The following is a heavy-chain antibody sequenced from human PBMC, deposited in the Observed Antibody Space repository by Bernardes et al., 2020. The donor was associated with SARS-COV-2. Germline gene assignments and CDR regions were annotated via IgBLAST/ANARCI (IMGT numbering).Heavy chain of an antibody. Sequence: SETLSLTCTVSGGSVSSGSYYWSWIRQPPGKGLEWIGYIYYSGSTNYNPSLKSRVTISVDTSKNQFSLKLSSVTAADTAVYYCASEPLGGVSMVRGVIKRYGMDVWGQGTTVTVSS. CDR1: GGSVSSGSYY. V-gene: IGHV4-61*01. CDR2: IYYSGST. D-gene: IGHD3-10*01. CDR3: ASEPLGGVSMVRGVIKRYGMDV. J-gene: IGHJ6*02.